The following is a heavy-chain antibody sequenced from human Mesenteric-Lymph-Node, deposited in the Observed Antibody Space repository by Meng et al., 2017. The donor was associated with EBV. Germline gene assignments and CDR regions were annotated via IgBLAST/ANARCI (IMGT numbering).Heavy chain of an antibody. D-gene: IGHD1-14*01. CDR3: AREDIPEY. J-gene: IGHJ4*02. V-gene: IGHV3-74*01. Sequence: GQLVGSGGVLVQPGGSLRLSCAASGFSFSSYWMHWVRQTPGKGLMWLARISSDATITNYADSVKGRFTISRDNAKNTLYLQMNSLRVEDTAKYYCAREDIPEYWGQGTLVTVSS. CDR2: ISSDATIT. CDR1: GFSFSSYW.